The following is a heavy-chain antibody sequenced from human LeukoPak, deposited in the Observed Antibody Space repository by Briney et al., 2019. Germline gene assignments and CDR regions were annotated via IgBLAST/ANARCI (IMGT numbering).Heavy chain of an antibody. CDR2: INTNTGNP. CDR3: VRDKEGRARWFDP. CDR1: GYTFTNYA. Sequence: ASVKVSFKASGYTFTNYAMNWVRQAPGQGLEWMGWINTNTGNPTYAQGFTGRFVFSLDTSVSTAYLQISSLKAEETAVYYCVRDKEGRARWFDPWGQGTLVTVSS. V-gene: IGHV7-4-1*02. J-gene: IGHJ5*02.